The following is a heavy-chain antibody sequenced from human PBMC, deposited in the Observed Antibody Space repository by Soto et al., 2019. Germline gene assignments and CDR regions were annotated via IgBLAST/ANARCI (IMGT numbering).Heavy chain of an antibody. J-gene: IGHJ1*01. CDR3: AKESASNSGYFQH. Sequence: GGSLRLSCAASGFTFSTYAMGWVRQAPGKGLEWVSAISGGGGSTYYADSVKGRFTISRDNSKNTLYLQMNSLRAEDTAVYYCAKESASNSGYFQHWGPGTLVTVSS. D-gene: IGHD1-1*01. V-gene: IGHV3-23*01. CDR1: GFTFSTYA. CDR2: ISGGGGST.